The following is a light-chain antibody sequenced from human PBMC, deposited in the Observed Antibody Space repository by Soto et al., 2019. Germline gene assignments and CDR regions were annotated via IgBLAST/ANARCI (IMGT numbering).Light chain of an antibody. Sequence: QSVLTQPPSVSGAPGQRVTISCTGSSSNIGAGYDVHWYQRLPGTPPKLLNSVNRNRPSGVPDRFSGSKSGTSASLAITGLQAEDEADYYCQSYDSSLSVLFGGGTKLTVL. CDR2: VNR. V-gene: IGLV1-40*01. CDR3: QSYDSSLSVL. CDR1: SSNIGAGYD. J-gene: IGLJ2*01.